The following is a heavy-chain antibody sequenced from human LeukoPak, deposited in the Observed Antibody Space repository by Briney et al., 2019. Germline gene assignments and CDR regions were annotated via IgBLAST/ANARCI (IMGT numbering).Heavy chain of an antibody. CDR1: GFTFSSFS. V-gene: IGHV3-21*01. CDR3: ARAPRGVGWLQLGFDY. J-gene: IGHJ4*02. CDR2: ISSSSSYI. Sequence: GGSLRLSCAASGFTFSSFSMNWVRQAPGKGLEWVSSISSSSSYIYYADSVKGRFTISRDNAKNSLYLQMNSLRAEDTAVYYCARAPRGVGWLQLGFDYWGQGTLVTVSS. D-gene: IGHD5-24*01.